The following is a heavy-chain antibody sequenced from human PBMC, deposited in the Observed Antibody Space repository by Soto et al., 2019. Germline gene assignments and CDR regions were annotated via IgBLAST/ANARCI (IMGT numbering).Heavy chain of an antibody. Sequence: TLSLTCAISGDSVSNNNVAWNWIRQSPSRGLEWLGRTYYRSRWYDDYALSVRSRITVNPDTSKNQFSLHLNSVTPEDTAVYYCARGRYRTGLSDYWGQGTLVTVSS. CDR3: ARGRYRTGLSDY. CDR2: TYYRSRWYD. D-gene: IGHD6-19*01. CDR1: GDSVSNNNVA. V-gene: IGHV6-1*01. J-gene: IGHJ4*02.